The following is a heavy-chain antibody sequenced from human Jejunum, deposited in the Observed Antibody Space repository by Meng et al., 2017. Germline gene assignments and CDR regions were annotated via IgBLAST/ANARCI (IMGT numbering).Heavy chain of an antibody. CDR1: GDSVSSDNYY. CDR2: VYYSGHP. CDR3: ARTPLYSGSYYFDP. D-gene: IGHD1-26*01. J-gene: IGHJ4*02. Sequence: VPLQESVPRLVRPSETLSLTCTVSGDSVSSDNYYWSWIRQPPCKGLEWIGYVYYSGHPDCNPSLKSRLSISIDTSKNHFSLKLSSVTAADTAVYYCARTPLYSGSYYFDPWGQGALVTVSS. V-gene: IGHV4-61*03.